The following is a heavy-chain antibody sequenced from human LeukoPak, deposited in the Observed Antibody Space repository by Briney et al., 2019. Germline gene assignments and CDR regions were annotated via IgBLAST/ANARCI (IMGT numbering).Heavy chain of an antibody. J-gene: IGHJ3*02. CDR1: GGTFSSYA. V-gene: IGHV1-69*13. CDR3: AVPSGYSGPGAFDI. D-gene: IGHD5-12*01. Sequence: GASVKVSCKASGGTFSSYAISWVRQAPGQGLEWMGGIIPIFGTANYAQKFQGRVTITADESTSTAYMELSSLRSEDTAVYYCAVPSGYSGPGAFDIWGQGTMVTVSS. CDR2: IIPIFGTA.